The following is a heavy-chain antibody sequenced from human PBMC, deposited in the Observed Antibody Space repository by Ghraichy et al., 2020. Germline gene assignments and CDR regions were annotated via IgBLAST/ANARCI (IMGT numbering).Heavy chain of an antibody. J-gene: IGHJ4*02. CDR3: AKDHIGYNHPHDY. V-gene: IGHV3-23*01. CDR2: ISGGGAKS. Sequence: GGSLRLSCAASGFTFDYCAMNWVRQAPGKGLEWVATISGGGAKSYYADSVKGRFAISRDNSMNMLFLQMYSLRAEDTAVYFCAKDHIGYNHPHDYWGQGTLVTVSS. D-gene: IGHD5-24*01. CDR1: GFTFDYCA.